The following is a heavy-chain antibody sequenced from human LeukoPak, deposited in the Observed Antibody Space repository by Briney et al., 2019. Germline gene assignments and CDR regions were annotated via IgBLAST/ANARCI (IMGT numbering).Heavy chain of an antibody. V-gene: IGHV3-21*01. D-gene: IGHD3-3*01. CDR1: GFTFSSYS. CDR2: ISSSSYI. J-gene: IGHJ4*02. CDR3: ARDTSPLRFLEWLLALDY. Sequence: GGSLRLSSAASGFTFSSYSMNWVRQAPGKGLEWVSSISSSSYIYYADSVKGRFTISRDNAKNSLYLQMNSLRAEDTAVYYCARDTSPLRFLEWLLALDYWGQGTLVTVSS.